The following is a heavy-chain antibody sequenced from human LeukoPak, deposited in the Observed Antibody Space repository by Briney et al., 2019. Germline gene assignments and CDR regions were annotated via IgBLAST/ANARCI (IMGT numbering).Heavy chain of an antibody. V-gene: IGHV1-69*13. Sequence: ASVKVSCKASGVTFDSSDISWVRQAPGQGLEWMGGIIPIFGTANYAQKFQGRVTITADESTSTAYMELSSLRSEDTAVYYCAAYGSSWYRWFDPWGQGTLVTVSS. CDR1: GVTFDSSD. D-gene: IGHD6-13*01. J-gene: IGHJ5*02. CDR2: IIPIFGTA. CDR3: AAYGSSWYRWFDP.